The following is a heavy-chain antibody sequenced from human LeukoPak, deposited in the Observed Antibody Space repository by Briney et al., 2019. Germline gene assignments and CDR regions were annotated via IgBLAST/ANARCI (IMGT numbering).Heavy chain of an antibody. V-gene: IGHV3-30*18. CDR1: GFTFSSYG. Sequence: QPGGSLRLSCAASGFTFSSYGMHWVRQAPGKGLEWVAVISNDGSNKYYADSVKGRFTISRDNSKNTLYLQMNSLRAEDTAVYYCAKDRCSSTSCPVYPDYYYYGMDVWGQGTTVTVSS. J-gene: IGHJ6*02. D-gene: IGHD2-2*01. CDR3: AKDRCSSTSCPVYPDYYYYGMDV. CDR2: ISNDGSNK.